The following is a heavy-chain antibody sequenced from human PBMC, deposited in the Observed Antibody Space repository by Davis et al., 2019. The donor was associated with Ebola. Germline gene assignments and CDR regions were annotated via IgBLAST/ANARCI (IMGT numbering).Heavy chain of an antibody. CDR2: IYSGGTT. Sequence: GESLKISCAASGFTVSSNYMKWVRQAPGKGLEWVSIIYSGGTTYYADSVKGRFTISRDNSRNTVYLQMTSLRAEDTAVYYCTRAIDYWGQGTLVTVSS. J-gene: IGHJ4*02. CDR1: GFTVSSNY. V-gene: IGHV3-53*01. CDR3: TRAIDY.